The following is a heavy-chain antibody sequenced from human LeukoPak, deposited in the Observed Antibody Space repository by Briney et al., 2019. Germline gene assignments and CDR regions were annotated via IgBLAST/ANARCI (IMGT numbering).Heavy chain of an antibody. V-gene: IGHV4-59*12. Sequence: SETLSLTCTVSGGSITNYYWTWILQPPGKGLEWSGYIFYTGSDNSNYNPSLRSRVTMSVDTSKNQFSLKLSSVTAADTALYYCARPTAGPYSSRWSFDYWGQGTLVTVSS. CDR3: ARPTAGPYSSRWSFDY. CDR2: IFYTGSDNS. CDR1: GGSITNYY. D-gene: IGHD6-13*01. J-gene: IGHJ4*02.